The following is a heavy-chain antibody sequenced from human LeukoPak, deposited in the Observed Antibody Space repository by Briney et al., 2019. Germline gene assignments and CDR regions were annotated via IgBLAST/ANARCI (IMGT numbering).Heavy chain of an antibody. CDR2: MWYDGSNT. CDR3: AVSDYYDSSGYYFRGIFDY. V-gene: IGHV3-33*01. CDR1: GFTFSSYG. Sequence: PGGSLRLSCAASGFTFSSYGMQWVRQAPGKGREWVAVMWYDGSNTYYADSVKGRFTSSRDNYKHTLYLQMNSLRAEDTAVYYCAVSDYYDSSGYYFRGIFDYWGQGTLVTVSS. D-gene: IGHD3-22*01. J-gene: IGHJ4*02.